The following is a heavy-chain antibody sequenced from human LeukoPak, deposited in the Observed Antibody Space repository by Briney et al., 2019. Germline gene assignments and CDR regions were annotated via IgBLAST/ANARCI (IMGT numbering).Heavy chain of an antibody. J-gene: IGHJ4*02. CDR3: ARAYYGGLAVSGPFDF. CDR2: IIPILNTP. CDR1: GVSFDSYT. V-gene: IGHV1-69*08. Sequence: SVKDSCKASGVSFDSYTFNWVRQAPGQGLQWMGRIIPILNTPNYAQNFQGRVAITADKSTSTAYMELSSLRSEDTAIYYCARAYYGGLAVSGPFDFWGQGTLVTVSS. D-gene: IGHD6-19*01.